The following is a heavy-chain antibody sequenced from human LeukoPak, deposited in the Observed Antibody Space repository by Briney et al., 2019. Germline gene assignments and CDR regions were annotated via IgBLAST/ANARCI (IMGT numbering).Heavy chain of an antibody. CDR1: GGSISSYY. V-gene: IGHV4-4*07. Sequence: SETLSLTCTVSGGSISSYYWTWIRQPAGKGLEWIGRILNGGSTNYNPSLKSRLTMSIDTSKNQFSLNLNSVTAADTAVYYCARGNYGSGSYYVVDFDYWGQGTLVTVSS. J-gene: IGHJ4*02. CDR3: ARGNYGSGSYYVVDFDY. D-gene: IGHD3-10*01. CDR2: ILNGGST.